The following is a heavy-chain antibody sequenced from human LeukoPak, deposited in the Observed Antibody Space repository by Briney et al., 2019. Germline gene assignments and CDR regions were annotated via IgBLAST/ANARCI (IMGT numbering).Heavy chain of an antibody. CDR3: ASLGLFYWFDP. V-gene: IGHV4-39*01. CDR1: GGPISSSSYY. D-gene: IGHD1-26*01. J-gene: IGHJ5*02. CDR2: IYYSGST. Sequence: PSETLSLTCTVSGGPISSSSYYWRWIRQPPGKVLEWIGSIYYSGSTYYNPTHKSRVTISVDTSKNQFSLKLSSVTAADTAVYYCASLGLFYWFDPWGQGTRVTVSA.